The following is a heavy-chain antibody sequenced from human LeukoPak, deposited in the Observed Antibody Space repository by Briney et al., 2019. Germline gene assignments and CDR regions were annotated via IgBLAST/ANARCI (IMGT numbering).Heavy chain of an antibody. CDR1: GFTFGDYV. Sequence: GGSLRLSCTASGFTFGDYVMSWVRQAPGKGLEWVSAISNNGGYTYYADSVQGRFTISRDNSKSTLCLQMNSLRAEDTAVYYCAKQLGYCSDGSCYFPYWGLGTLVTVSS. CDR2: ISNNGGYT. J-gene: IGHJ4*02. CDR3: AKQLGYCSDGSCYFPY. D-gene: IGHD2-15*01. V-gene: IGHV3-23*01.